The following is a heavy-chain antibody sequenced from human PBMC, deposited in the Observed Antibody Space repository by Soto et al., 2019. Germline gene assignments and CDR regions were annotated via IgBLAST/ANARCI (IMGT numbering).Heavy chain of an antibody. J-gene: IGHJ4*02. V-gene: IGHV3-23*01. CDR2: ISGSGGST. CDR1: GFTFSSYA. CDR3: AKDRTQLSIVVVVAASFDY. D-gene: IGHD2-15*01. Sequence: EVQLLESGGGLVQPGGSLRLSCAASGFTFSSYAMSWVRQAPGKGLEWVSAISGSGGSTYYSDSVKGRFTISRDNSKNTLYLQMNSLRAEDTAVYYCAKDRTQLSIVVVVAASFDYWGQGTLVTVSS.